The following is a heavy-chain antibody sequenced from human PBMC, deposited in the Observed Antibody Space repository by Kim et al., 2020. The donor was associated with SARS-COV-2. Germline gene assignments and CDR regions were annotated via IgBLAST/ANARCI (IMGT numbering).Heavy chain of an antibody. Sequence: AQKFQGRVPMTRDTSTSTVYKELSSLRSEDTAVYYCTKYSGRNPFDYWGQGTLVTVSS. D-gene: IGHD1-26*01. CDR3: TKYSGRNPFDY. V-gene: IGHV1-46*01. J-gene: IGHJ4*02.